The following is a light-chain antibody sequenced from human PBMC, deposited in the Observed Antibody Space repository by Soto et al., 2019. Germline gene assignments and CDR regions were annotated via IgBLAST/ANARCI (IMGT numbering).Light chain of an antibody. J-gene: IGLJ1*01. CDR3: AAWDDSPGAYV. V-gene: IGLV1-44*01. CDR1: NSNIGTNT. CDR2: TNN. Sequence: QSLLTQPPSASATPGQRVTISCSGSNSNIGTNTVNWYQQLPGTAPRLLIYTNNQRPSGVPQRFSGSKTGTSASLAIGGLQSEDGADYYCAAWDDSPGAYVFGTGTKVTVL.